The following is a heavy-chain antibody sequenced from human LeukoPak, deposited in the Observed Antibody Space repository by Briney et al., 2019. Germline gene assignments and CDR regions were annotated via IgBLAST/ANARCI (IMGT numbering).Heavy chain of an antibody. Sequence: PSETLSLTCTVSGGSVSSGSYYWSWIRRPPGKGLEWIGYIYYSGSANYNPSLKSRVTISVDTSKNQFSLKLSSVTAADTAVYYCARVGGSGWYPHYFDYWGQGTLVTVSS. V-gene: IGHV4-61*01. J-gene: IGHJ4*02. CDR3: ARVGGSGWYPHYFDY. CDR2: IYYSGSA. CDR1: GGSVSSGSYY. D-gene: IGHD6-19*01.